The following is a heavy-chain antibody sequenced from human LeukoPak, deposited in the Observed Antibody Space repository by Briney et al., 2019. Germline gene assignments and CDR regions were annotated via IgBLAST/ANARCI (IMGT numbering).Heavy chain of an antibody. D-gene: IGHD3-22*01. CDR2: IYYSWST. CDR1: GGSISSQY. V-gene: IGHV4-59*11. Sequence: PSETLSLTCTVSGGSISSQYWSWIRQPPGKGLEWIGYIYYSWSTNYNPSLKSRVTISVDTSKHQYSLKLSSVTAADTAVYYCARDTNPYYYDSSGYYVPGAFDIWGQGTMVTVSS. CDR3: ARDTNPYYYDSSGYYVPGAFDI. J-gene: IGHJ3*02.